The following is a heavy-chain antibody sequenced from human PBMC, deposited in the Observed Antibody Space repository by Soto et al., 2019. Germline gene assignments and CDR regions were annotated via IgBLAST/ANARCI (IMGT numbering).Heavy chain of an antibody. V-gene: IGHV1-24*01. Sequence: ASVKVSCKVSGYTLTELSMHWVRQAPGKGLEWMGGFDPEDGETIYAQKFQGRVTMTEDTSTDTAYMELSSLRSEDTAVYYCATGQYYYDSSGYKRGSWFDPWGQGTLVTVSS. CDR2: FDPEDGET. CDR3: ATGQYYYDSSGYKRGSWFDP. D-gene: IGHD3-22*01. CDR1: GYTLTELS. J-gene: IGHJ5*02.